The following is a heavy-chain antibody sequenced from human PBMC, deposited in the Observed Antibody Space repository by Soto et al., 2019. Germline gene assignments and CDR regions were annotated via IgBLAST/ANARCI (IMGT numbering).Heavy chain of an antibody. CDR1: GFTFSSYE. V-gene: IGHV3-48*03. CDR2: ISSSGSTI. Sequence: EVQLVESGGGLVQPGGSLRLSCAASGFTFSSYEMNWVRQAPGKGLEWVSYISSSGSTIYYADSVKGRFTISRDNAKNSLYLQMNSLRAEETAVYYCARADPEGPLDVWGQGTTVTVSS. CDR3: ARADPEGPLDV. J-gene: IGHJ6*02.